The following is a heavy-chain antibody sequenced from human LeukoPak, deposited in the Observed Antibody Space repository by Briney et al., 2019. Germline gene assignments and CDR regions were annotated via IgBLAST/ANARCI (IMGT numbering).Heavy chain of an antibody. D-gene: IGHD5-18*01. V-gene: IGHV3-48*03. Sequence: AGGSLRLSCAASGFSFSSYEMNWVRQAPGKGLEWISYISASGTLTHYADSVEGRFTISRDNAKNSLYLQMNSLRAEDTAVYYCARDLPGYSYRGRDAFDIWGQGTMVTVSS. CDR1: GFSFSSYE. CDR2: ISASGTLT. J-gene: IGHJ3*02. CDR3: ARDLPGYSYRGRDAFDI.